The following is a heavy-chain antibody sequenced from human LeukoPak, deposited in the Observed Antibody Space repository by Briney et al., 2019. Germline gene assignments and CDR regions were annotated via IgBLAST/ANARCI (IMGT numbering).Heavy chain of an antibody. CDR3: AKADGYNCPAY. CDR1: GYTFTGYY. V-gene: IGHV1-2*02. CDR2: IYPNSGDT. Sequence: ALVKVSCKASGYTFTGYYMHWVRQAPGQGFEWMGWIYPNSGDTNYAQKFQGRVTLTRDTSISTAYMELSGLRSDDTAVYYCAKADGYNCPAYWGQGTLVTVSS. D-gene: IGHD5-24*01. J-gene: IGHJ4*02.